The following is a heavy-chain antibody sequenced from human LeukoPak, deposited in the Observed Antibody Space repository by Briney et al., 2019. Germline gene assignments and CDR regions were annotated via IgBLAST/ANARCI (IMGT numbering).Heavy chain of an antibody. J-gene: IGHJ3*02. Sequence: SVKVSCKASGYTFTSYYMHWVRQAPGQGLEWMGGIIPIFGTANYAQKFQGRVTITADESTSTAYMELSSLRSGDTAVYYCARFSVEAFDIWGQGTMVTVSS. CDR1: GYTFTSYY. V-gene: IGHV1-69*13. CDR3: ARFSVEAFDI. CDR2: IIPIFGTA.